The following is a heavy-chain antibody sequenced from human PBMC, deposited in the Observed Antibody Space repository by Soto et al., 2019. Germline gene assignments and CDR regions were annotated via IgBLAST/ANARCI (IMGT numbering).Heavy chain of an antibody. V-gene: IGHV4-59*01. CDR1: GGSISSYY. CDR2: IYYSGST. CDR3: ARIRYSSSWRYFDY. D-gene: IGHD6-13*01. Sequence: SETLSLTCTVSGGSISSYYWSWIRQPPGKGLEWIGYIYYSGSTNYNPSLKSRVTISVDTSKNQFSLKLSSVTAADTAVYYCARIRYSSSWRYFDYWGQGTLVTVSS. J-gene: IGHJ4*02.